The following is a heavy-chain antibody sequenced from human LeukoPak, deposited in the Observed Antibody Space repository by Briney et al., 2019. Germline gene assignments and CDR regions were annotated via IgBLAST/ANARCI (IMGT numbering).Heavy chain of an antibody. D-gene: IGHD2-8*01. V-gene: IGHV3-23*01. Sequence: GGSLRLSCAASGFTFSSYAMSWVRQAPGKGLEWVSAISDSGGSTYYADSVKGRFTISRDNSKNTLYLQMNSLRAEDTAVYYCAKDISRNIVLMVYGEGFDYWGQGTLVTVSS. CDR2: ISDSGGST. CDR1: GFTFSSYA. J-gene: IGHJ4*02. CDR3: AKDISRNIVLMVYGEGFDY.